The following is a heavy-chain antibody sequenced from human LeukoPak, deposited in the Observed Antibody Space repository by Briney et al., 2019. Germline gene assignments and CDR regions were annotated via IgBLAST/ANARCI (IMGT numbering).Heavy chain of an antibody. D-gene: IGHD3-22*01. J-gene: IGHJ4*02. CDR3: ARHFGGHYYDSSGYYFDY. CDR2: IYYSGST. CDR1: GGSISSYY. V-gene: IGHV4-59*08. Sequence: SETLSLTCTVSGGSISSYYWSWIRQPPGKGLEWIGYIYYSGSTNYNPSLKSRVTISVDTSKNQFSLKLSSVTAADTAVYHCARHFGGHYYDSSGYYFDYWGQGTLVTVSS.